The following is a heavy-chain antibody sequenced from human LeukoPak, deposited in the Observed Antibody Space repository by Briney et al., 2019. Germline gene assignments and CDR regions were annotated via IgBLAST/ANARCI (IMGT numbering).Heavy chain of an antibody. CDR2: IRYDGSNK. J-gene: IGHJ4*02. V-gene: IGHV3-30*02. Sequence: PGGSLRLSCAASGFTFSSYGMHCVRQAPGKGLEWVAFIRYDGSNKYYADSVKGRFTISRDNSKNTLYLQMNSLRAEDTAVYYCAKDPPVSSSSWSGDVYWGQGTLVTVSS. CDR3: AKDPPVSSSSWSGDVY. D-gene: IGHD6-13*01. CDR1: GFTFSSYG.